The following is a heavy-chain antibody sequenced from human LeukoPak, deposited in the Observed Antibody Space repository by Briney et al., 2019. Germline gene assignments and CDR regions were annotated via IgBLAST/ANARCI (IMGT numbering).Heavy chain of an antibody. J-gene: IGHJ3*02. CDR2: ISSSSSTI. V-gene: IGHV3-48*01. Sequence: PGGSLRLSCAASGFTFSSYSMNWVRQAPGKGLEWVSYISSSSSTIYYADSVKGRFTISRDNSKNTLYLQMNSLRAEDTAVYYCANFPVVPAANVGAFDIWGQGTMVTVSS. CDR3: ANFPVVPAANVGAFDI. CDR1: GFTFSSYS. D-gene: IGHD2-2*01.